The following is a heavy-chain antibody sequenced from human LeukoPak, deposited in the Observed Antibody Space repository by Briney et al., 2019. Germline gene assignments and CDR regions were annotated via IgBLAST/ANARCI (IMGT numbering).Heavy chain of an antibody. CDR3: ARPAGTHYYYYGMDV. CDR2: IYPGDSDT. Sequence: GESLKISCKGSGYSFTSYWIGWVRQMPGKGLEWMGIIYPGDSDTRYSPSFQGQVTISADKSISTAYLQWSSLKASDTAMYYCARPAGTHYYYYGMDVWGQGTTVTVSS. D-gene: IGHD6-13*01. J-gene: IGHJ6*02. CDR1: GYSFTSYW. V-gene: IGHV5-51*01.